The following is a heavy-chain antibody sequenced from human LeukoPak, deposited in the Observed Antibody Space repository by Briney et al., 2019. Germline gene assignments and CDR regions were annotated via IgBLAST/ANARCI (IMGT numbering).Heavy chain of an antibody. J-gene: IGHJ6*02. V-gene: IGHV5-51*01. Sequence: GESLKISCKGSGYSFTSYWIGWVRQMPGKGLEWMGIIYPGDSDTRYSPSFQGQVTISADKSISTAYLQWSSLKASDTAMYYCARVRRGYYYDSSGYSYGMDVWGQGTTVTVSS. CDR2: IYPGDSDT. D-gene: IGHD3-22*01. CDR1: GYSFTSYW. CDR3: ARVRRGYYYDSSGYSYGMDV.